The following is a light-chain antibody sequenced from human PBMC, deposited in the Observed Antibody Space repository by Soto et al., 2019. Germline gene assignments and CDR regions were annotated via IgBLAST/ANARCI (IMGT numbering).Light chain of an antibody. CDR3: QRYNSYSRT. J-gene: IGKJ1*01. Sequence: DIQMPQSPSTLSSSVEDSVTITCLASQNVNNWVAWYQQKPGKAPRFLIYDASSLESGVPSRFSGSGSGTDFTLTISSLQPDDFATYYCQRYNSYSRTFGQGTKV. CDR2: DAS. V-gene: IGKV1-5*01. CDR1: QNVNNW.